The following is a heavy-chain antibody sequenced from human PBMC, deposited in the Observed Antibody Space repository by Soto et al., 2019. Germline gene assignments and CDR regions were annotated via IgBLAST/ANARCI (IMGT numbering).Heavy chain of an antibody. Sequence: ASVNVSCKASGYTFTSYGISWVRQAPGQGLEWMGWISAYNGNTNYAQKLQGRVTMTTDTTTGTAYMELRSLRSDDTAVYYCARDLNPKQWLSYNFDYWGQGTLVTVSS. D-gene: IGHD6-19*01. CDR1: GYTFTSYG. CDR2: ISAYNGNT. J-gene: IGHJ4*02. V-gene: IGHV1-18*01. CDR3: ARDLNPKQWLSYNFDY.